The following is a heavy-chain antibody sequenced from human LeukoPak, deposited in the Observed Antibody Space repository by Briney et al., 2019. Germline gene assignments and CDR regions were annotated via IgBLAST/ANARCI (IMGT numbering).Heavy chain of an antibody. CDR1: GFTFSSYG. CDR3: AKDVWGYSYGSGYYGMDV. D-gene: IGHD5-18*01. Sequence: GRSLRLSCAASGFTFSSYGMHWVRQAPGKGLEWVAVISYDGSNKYYADSVKGRFTISRDNSKNTLYLQMNSLRAEDTAVYYCAKDVWGYSYGSGYYGMDVWGQGTTVTVSS. J-gene: IGHJ6*02. CDR2: ISYDGSNK. V-gene: IGHV3-30*18.